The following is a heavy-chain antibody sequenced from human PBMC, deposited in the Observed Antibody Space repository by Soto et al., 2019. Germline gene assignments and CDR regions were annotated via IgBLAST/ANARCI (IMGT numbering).Heavy chain of an antibody. CDR3: ARQGILTGYSIDN. CDR1: GGSISSRGHY. V-gene: IGHV4-31*03. J-gene: IGHJ4*02. CDR2: IYHSGST. Sequence: QVQLQESGPGLVKPSQTLSLTCTVSGGSISSRGHYWTWIRQHPGKGLDWIGYIYHSGSTYYNPSLKSRVTISIETSNNQFSLRLNSVTAADTAVYYCARQGILTGYSIDNWGQGTLVTVSS. D-gene: IGHD3-9*01.